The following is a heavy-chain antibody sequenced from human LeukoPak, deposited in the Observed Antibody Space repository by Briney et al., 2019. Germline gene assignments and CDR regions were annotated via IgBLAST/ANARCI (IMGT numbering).Heavy chain of an antibody. CDR2: ISSSSSYI. Sequence: GGSLRLSCAASGFTFSSYSMNWVRQAPGKGLEWVSSISSSSSYIYYADSVKGRFTISRDNAKNSLYLQMNSLRAEDTAVYYCARGVGAIINPIDYWGQGTLVTVSS. V-gene: IGHV3-21*01. J-gene: IGHJ4*02. CDR1: GFTFSSYS. CDR3: ARGVGAIINPIDY. D-gene: IGHD1-26*01.